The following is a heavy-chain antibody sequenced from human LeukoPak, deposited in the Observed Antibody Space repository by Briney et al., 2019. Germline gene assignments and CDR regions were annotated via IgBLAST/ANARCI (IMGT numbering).Heavy chain of an antibody. Sequence: SETLFLTCTVSGGSISSGSYYWSWIRQPAGKGLEWIGRIYTSGSTNYNPSLKSRVTISVDTSKNQFSLKLSSVTAADTAVYYCARVNYGSGRNYMDVWGKGTTVTISS. V-gene: IGHV4-61*02. CDR2: IYTSGST. D-gene: IGHD3-10*01. CDR3: ARVNYGSGRNYMDV. J-gene: IGHJ6*03. CDR1: GGSISSGSYY.